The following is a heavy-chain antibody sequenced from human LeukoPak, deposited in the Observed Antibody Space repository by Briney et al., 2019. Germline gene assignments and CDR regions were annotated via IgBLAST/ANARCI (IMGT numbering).Heavy chain of an antibody. D-gene: IGHD3-10*01. V-gene: IGHV4-38-2*01. CDR3: ARKPYGSGSYYNTYYFDY. J-gene: IGHJ4*02. CDR1: GYSISSGSY. Sequence: SETLSLTCAVSGYSISSGSYWGWIRQPPGKGLEWIGSIYHSGSTYYNPSLKSRVTISVDTSKNQFSLKLSSVTAADTAVYYCARKPYGSGSYYNTYYFDYWGQGTLVTVSS. CDR2: IYHSGST.